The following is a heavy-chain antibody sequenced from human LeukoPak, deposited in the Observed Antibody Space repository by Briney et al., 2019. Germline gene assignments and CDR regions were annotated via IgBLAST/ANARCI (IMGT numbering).Heavy chain of an antibody. Sequence: GGSLRLSCAASGFTFSSNYMSWVRQAPGKGLEWVSVIYSGGSTYYADSVKGRFTISRDNSKNTLYLQMNSLRAEDTAVYYCARDPPYYYDSSGYYDYWGQGTLVTVSS. CDR2: IYSGGST. V-gene: IGHV3-53*01. CDR1: GFTFSSNY. CDR3: ARDPPYYYDSSGYYDY. D-gene: IGHD3-22*01. J-gene: IGHJ4*02.